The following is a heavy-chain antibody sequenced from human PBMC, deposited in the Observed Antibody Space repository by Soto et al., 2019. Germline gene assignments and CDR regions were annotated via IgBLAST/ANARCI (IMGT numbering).Heavy chain of an antibody. CDR3: AREARYCSGGSCYSWSFYFDY. D-gene: IGHD2-15*01. J-gene: IGHJ4*02. CDR2: IWYDGSNK. CDR1: GFTFSSYG. Sequence: PGGSLRLSCAASGFTFSSYGMHWVRQAPGKGLEWVAVIWYDGSNKYYADSAKGRFAISRDNSKNTLYLQMNSLRAEGTAVYYCAREARYCSGGSCYSWSFYFDYWGQGTLDTVS. V-gene: IGHV3-33*01.